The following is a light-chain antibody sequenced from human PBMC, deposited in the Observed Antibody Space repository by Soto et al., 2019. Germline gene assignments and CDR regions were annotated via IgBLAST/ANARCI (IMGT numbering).Light chain of an antibody. CDR3: SSYTCSSTLLYV. CDR2: DVS. CDR1: SSDVGGYNY. V-gene: IGLV2-14*01. J-gene: IGLJ1*01. Sequence: QSALTQPASVSRSPGQSITISCTGTSSDVGGYNYVSWYQQHPGKAPKLMIYDVSNRASGVSNRFSGSKSGNTASLTISGLQAEDEADYYCSSYTCSSTLLYVFGTGTKLTVL.